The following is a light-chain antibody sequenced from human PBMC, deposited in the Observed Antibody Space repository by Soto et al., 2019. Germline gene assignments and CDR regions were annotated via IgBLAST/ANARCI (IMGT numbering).Light chain of an antibody. CDR2: EVS. CDR3: CSYAGSSTLYV. CDR1: SSDVGSYNL. Sequence: QSALTQPASVSGSPGQSITISCTGTSSDVGSYNLVSWYQQHPGKAPKLTIYEVSKRPSGVSNRFSGSKSGNTASLTISGLQAEDEADYYCCSYAGSSTLYVFGTGTKVTV. J-gene: IGLJ1*01. V-gene: IGLV2-23*02.